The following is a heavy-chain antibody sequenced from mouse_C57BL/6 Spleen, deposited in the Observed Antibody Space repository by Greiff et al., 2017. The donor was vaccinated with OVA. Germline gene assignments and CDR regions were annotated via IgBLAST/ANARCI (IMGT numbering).Heavy chain of an antibody. D-gene: IGHD1-1*01. Sequence: EVKLLESGPELVKPGASVKMSCKASGYTFTDYNMHWVKQSPGKSLEWIGYINPNHGGTSYNQKFKGKATLTVNKSSSTAYMELRSLTAEDSAVYYCARLVTTVGPMDYWGQGTSVTVSS. CDR1: GYTFTDYN. V-gene: IGHV1-22*01. CDR3: ARLVTTVGPMDY. CDR2: INPNHGGT. J-gene: IGHJ4*01.